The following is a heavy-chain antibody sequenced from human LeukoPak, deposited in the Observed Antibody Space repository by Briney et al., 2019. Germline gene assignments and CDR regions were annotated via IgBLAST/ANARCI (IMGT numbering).Heavy chain of an antibody. J-gene: IGHJ4*02. CDR2: IRFDGSQQ. V-gene: IGHV3-30*02. CDR1: GFIFRDYG. D-gene: IGHD4-11*01. CDR3: AKGLDYNLDH. Sequence: PGGSLRLSCGASGFIFRDYGIHWVRRAPGKGLEWVSFIRFDGSQQFYADSVKGRFTISRDNSKNTLYLQMHSLRVEDTAVYYCAKGLDYNLDHWGQGILVSVSS.